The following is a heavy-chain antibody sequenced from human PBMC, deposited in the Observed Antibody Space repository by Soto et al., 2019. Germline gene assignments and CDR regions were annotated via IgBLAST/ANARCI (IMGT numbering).Heavy chain of an antibody. D-gene: IGHD3-10*01. CDR1: GDSVSSKSDT. J-gene: IGHJ4*02. Sequence: SQTLSLTCAMSGDSVSSKSDTWNWTTQAPSRGLEWLGRTYSRSKWSTDYAVSLRGRITVSPDSSKTQFSLRLTSLTREDTAVYYCARALAGSYDYWGQGTLVTVSS. CDR2: TYSRSKWST. CDR3: ARALAGSYDY. V-gene: IGHV6-1*01.